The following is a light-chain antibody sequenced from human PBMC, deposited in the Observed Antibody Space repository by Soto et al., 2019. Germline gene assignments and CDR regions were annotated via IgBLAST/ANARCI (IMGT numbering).Light chain of an antibody. V-gene: IGKV3-11*01. J-gene: IGKJ5*01. CDR2: GAS. Sequence: VLTQSPATLSLSPGERATLSCRASLNVNSYLAWYQQKPGQAPRLLIYGASSRATGIPDRFSGSGSGTDFTLTISSLEPEDFAVYYCQQRSNWPPITFGQGTRLEIK. CDR1: LNVNSY. CDR3: QQRSNWPPIT.